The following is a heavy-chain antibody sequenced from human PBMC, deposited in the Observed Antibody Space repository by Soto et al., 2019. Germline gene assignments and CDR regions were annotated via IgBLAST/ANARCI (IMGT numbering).Heavy chain of an antibody. Sequence: QLLQSGGGLVQPGGSLTLSCAASGFTFGTTDMSWVRQAPGAGLEWVSTIDGRGGITYYADSVKGRFTISRDNSRNTVYRQMNSLRGDDTALYYCVKNSGWFNTWGQGALVTVSS. V-gene: IGHV3-23*01. CDR2: IDGRGGIT. CDR1: GFTFGTTD. D-gene: IGHD3-10*01. CDR3: VKNSGWFNT. J-gene: IGHJ5*02.